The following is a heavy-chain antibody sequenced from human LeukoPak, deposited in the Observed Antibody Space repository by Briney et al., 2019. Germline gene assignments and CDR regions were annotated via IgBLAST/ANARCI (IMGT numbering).Heavy chain of an antibody. CDR1: EFTVSRNY. D-gene: IGHD5-24*01. V-gene: IGHV3-53*01. Sequence: PGGSLRLSCTASEFTVSRNYMLWVRQAPGKGLQWVSLIFSNGDTHYTDSVKGRFTISRHTSKNTVSLQMNSLRVEKTAMYYCMRDQMNYWGQGTLVTVSS. J-gene: IGHJ4*02. CDR2: IFSNGDT. CDR3: MRDQMNY.